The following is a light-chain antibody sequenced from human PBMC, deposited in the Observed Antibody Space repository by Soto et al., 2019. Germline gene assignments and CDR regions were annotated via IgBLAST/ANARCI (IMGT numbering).Light chain of an antibody. V-gene: IGKV3-15*01. Sequence: EIVMTQSPATLSVSPGERAAFSCRASQSVSSNFAWYQQKPGQAPRLLIYGASTRATGIPARFSGSGSGTEFTLTISSLQSEDFAVYYCQQYNNWPYTFGQGTKLEIK. J-gene: IGKJ2*01. CDR1: QSVSSN. CDR2: GAS. CDR3: QQYNNWPYT.